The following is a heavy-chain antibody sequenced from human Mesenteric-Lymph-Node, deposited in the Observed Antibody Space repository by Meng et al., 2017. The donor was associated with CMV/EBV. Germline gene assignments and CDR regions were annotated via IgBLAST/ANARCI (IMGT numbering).Heavy chain of an antibody. J-gene: IGHJ4*02. CDR2: IRSKAYGGTT. V-gene: IGHV3-49*04. Sequence: LSLTCTASGFTFGDYAMSWVRQAPGKGLEWVGFIRSKAYGGTTEYAASVKGRFTISRDDSKSIAYLQMNSLKTEDTAVYYCTRAGRLRFLEWLLSDYWGQGTLVTVSS. CDR3: TRAGRLRFLEWLLSDY. D-gene: IGHD3-3*01. CDR1: GFTFGDYA.